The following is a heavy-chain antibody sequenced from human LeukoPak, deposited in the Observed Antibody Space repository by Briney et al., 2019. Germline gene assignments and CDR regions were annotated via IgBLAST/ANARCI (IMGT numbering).Heavy chain of an antibody. Sequence: SETLSLTCAVSGGSISSSNWWSWVRQPPGKGLEWIGEIYHSGSTNYNPSLKSRVTISVDKSKNQFSLKLSSVTAADTAVYYCTYDSSGYPAGDYWGQGTLVTVSS. V-gene: IGHV4-4*02. CDR2: IYHSGST. CDR3: TYDSSGYPAGDY. CDR1: GGSISSSNW. D-gene: IGHD3-22*01. J-gene: IGHJ4*02.